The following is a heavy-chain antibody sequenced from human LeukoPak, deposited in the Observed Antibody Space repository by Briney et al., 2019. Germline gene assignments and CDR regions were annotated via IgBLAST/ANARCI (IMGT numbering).Heavy chain of an antibody. Sequence: GGSLRLSCAASGFTFSSYSMNWVRQAPGKGLEWVSSISSSSSYIYYADSVKGRFTISRYNAKNSLYLQMHSLRAEDTAIYYCARSLHDYGDYFLNWFDPWGQGTLVTVSS. CDR1: GFTFSSYS. J-gene: IGHJ5*02. D-gene: IGHD4-17*01. CDR2: ISSSSSYI. CDR3: ARSLHDYGDYFLNWFDP. V-gene: IGHV3-21*01.